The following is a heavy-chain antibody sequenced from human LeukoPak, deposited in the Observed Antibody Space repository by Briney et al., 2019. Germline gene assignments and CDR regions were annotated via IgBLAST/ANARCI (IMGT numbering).Heavy chain of an antibody. CDR1: GGSVSSGTYY. J-gene: IGHJ4*02. CDR2: IYTSGST. Sequence: SETLSLTCTVSGGSVSSGTYYWNWIRQPAGKGLEWIGRIYTSGSTNYNPSLKSRVTISVDTSKNQFSLKLSSVTAADTAVYYCARVPSHFDYWGQGTLVTVSS. CDR3: ARVPSHFDY. V-gene: IGHV4-61*02.